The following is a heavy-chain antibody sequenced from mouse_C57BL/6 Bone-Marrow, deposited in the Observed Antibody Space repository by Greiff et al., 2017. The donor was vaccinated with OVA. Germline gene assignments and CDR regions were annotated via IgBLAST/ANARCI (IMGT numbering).Heavy chain of an antibody. CDR2: INSNNGGT. CDR3: ARGGYYDYDGGAWFAY. CDR1: GYTFTDYN. Sequence: VQLQQSGPELAKPGASVKIPCKASGYTFTDYNMDWVKQSHGKSLEWIGDINSNNGGTIYNQKFKVKDTLTVDKSSSTAYMELRSLTSEDTAVYYCARGGYYDYDGGAWFAYWGQGTLVTVSA. V-gene: IGHV1-18*01. D-gene: IGHD2-4*01. J-gene: IGHJ3*01.